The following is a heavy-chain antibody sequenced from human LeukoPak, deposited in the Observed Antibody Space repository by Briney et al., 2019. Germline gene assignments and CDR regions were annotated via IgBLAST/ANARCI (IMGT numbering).Heavy chain of an antibody. Sequence: GGSLRLSCAASGFTFYEHGMSWAPPAPGKRVEWVSGINWNAGSTNYADSVKGRFTISRDNAKNSLYLQMNSLRAEDTALYYCARGAFYSSGWYENYWGQGTLVTVSS. D-gene: IGHD6-19*01. CDR2: INWNAGST. CDR3: ARGAFYSSGWYENY. CDR1: GFTFYEHG. V-gene: IGHV3-20*04. J-gene: IGHJ4*02.